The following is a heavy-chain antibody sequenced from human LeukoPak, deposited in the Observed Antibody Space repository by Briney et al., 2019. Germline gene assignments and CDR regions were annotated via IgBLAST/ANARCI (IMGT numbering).Heavy chain of an antibody. J-gene: IGHJ4*02. V-gene: IGHV3-53*01. Sequence: PGGSLRLSCAASGFTVSSNYMSWVRQAPGKGLEWVSVIYSGGSTYYADSVKGRFTISRDNSKNTLYLQVNSLRAEDTAVYYCASSQDTAMVEFYWGQGTLVTVSS. CDR3: ASSQDTAMVEFY. D-gene: IGHD5-18*01. CDR1: GFTVSSNY. CDR2: IYSGGST.